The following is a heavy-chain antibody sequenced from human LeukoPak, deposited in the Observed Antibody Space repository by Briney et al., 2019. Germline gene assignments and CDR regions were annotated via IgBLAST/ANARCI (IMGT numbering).Heavy chain of an antibody. CDR2: IKHDGSEK. CDR3: ARITWSLGAFDI. J-gene: IGHJ3*02. Sequence: GGSLRLSCAASGFTFSSYWMSWVRQAPGKGLEWVANIKHDGSEKYYVDSVKGRFTISRDNAKSSLYLQMHNLRVEDTAVYYCARITWSLGAFDIWGQGTTVTVSS. CDR1: GFTFSSYW. D-gene: IGHD3-16*01. V-gene: IGHV3-7*01.